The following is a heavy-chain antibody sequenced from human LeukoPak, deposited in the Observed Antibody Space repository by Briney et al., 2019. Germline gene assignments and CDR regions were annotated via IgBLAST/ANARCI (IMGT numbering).Heavy chain of an antibody. D-gene: IGHD4-17*01. V-gene: IGHV4-4*07. CDR3: ARGDGDYDPHFFDY. CDR2: VFLTGPT. J-gene: IGHJ4*01. CDR1: GGSFSSFY. Sequence: SETLSLTCTVSGGSFSSFYWSWIRQSAGKGLEWIGRVFLTGPTNYNPSLKSRVIISLDTSRNQFSLQLNSVTAADTAVYYCARGDGDYDPHFFDYWGHGILVTVFS.